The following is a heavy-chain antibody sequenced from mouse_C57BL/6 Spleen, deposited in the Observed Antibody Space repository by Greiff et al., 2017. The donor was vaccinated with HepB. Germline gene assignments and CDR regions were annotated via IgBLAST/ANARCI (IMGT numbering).Heavy chain of an antibody. CDR2: IYPGDGDT. CDR1: GYAFSSSW. J-gene: IGHJ3*01. CDR3: ARGGYYDYDGFAY. D-gene: IGHD2-4*01. V-gene: IGHV1-82*01. Sequence: VKLQQSGPELVKPGASVKISCKASGYAFSSSWMNWVKQRPGKGLEWIGRIYPGDGDTNYNGKFKGKATLTADKSSSTAYMQLSSLTSEDSAVYVCARGGYYDYDGFAYWGQGTLVTVSA.